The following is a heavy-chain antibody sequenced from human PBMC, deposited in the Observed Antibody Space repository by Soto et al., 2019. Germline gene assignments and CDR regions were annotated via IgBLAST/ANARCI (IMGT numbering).Heavy chain of an antibody. V-gene: IGHV1-18*04. J-gene: IGHJ6*02. CDR3: ARAGNDDYRTGPRFEDGMDV. Sequence: QVQLVQSGAEVKKPGASVKVSCKASGYTFTSYGISWVRKAPGQGLEWMGWISAYNGNTNYAQKLQGRVTMTTDTSTSTAYMELRSLRSDDTAVYYCARAGNDDYRTGPRFEDGMDVWGQGTTVTVSS. CDR2: ISAYNGNT. D-gene: IGHD4-17*01. CDR1: GYTFTSYG.